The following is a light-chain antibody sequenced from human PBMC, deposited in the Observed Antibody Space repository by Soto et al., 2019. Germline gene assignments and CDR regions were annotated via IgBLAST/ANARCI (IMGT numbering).Light chain of an antibody. Sequence: DIVMTQSQDSLAVSLGERTTINCKSSQTVLYHSNNKNYLAWYQQKPGQAPRLLIYGASSRATGIPDRFSGSGSGTDFTLTISRLEPEDFAVYYCQQYGSSPLFGPGTKVDI. CDR3: QQYGSSPL. CDR2: GAS. CDR1: QTVLYHSNNKNY. J-gene: IGKJ3*01. V-gene: IGKV4-1*01.